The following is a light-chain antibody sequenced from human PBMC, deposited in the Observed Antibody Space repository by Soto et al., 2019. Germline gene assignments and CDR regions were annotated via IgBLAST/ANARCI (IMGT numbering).Light chain of an antibody. J-gene: IGKJ5*01. CDR3: QQSDA. CDR2: DAS. V-gene: IGKV3-11*01. CDR1: QSVSSY. Sequence: EIVLTQSPATLSLSPGERATLSCRASQSVSSYLAWYQQKPGQAPRLLIYDASNRATGIPARFSGGGSGTNFTLTISSLEPEDCSVYYCQQSDACGQGTRLEIK.